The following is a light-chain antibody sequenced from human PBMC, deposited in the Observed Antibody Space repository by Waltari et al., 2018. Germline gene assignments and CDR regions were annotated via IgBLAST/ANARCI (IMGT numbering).Light chain of an antibody. CDR3: NSYTSSSVLEVV. Sequence: QSALTQPASVSGSPGQSITISCTGTSSDVGGYKYVSWYQQHPGKAPKLMIYDVSNPSSVVSNRISCSRACNTPSLTISGLQAADEAEYYCNSYTSSSVLEVVFGGGAKLTFL. CDR2: DVS. J-gene: IGLJ2*01. V-gene: IGLV2-14*03. CDR1: SSDVGGYKY.